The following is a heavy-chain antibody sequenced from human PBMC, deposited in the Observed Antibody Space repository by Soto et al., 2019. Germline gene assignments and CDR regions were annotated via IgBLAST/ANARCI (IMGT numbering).Heavy chain of an antibody. CDR1: GYSFSAYY. D-gene: IGHD3-3*01. CDR3: ARDPIGGVAPYYEDY. J-gene: IGHJ4*02. V-gene: IGHV1-2*02. CDR2: INTNSGGT. Sequence: ASVKVSCKASGYSFSAYYIRWLRQAPGQGPEWMGWINTNSGGTDYAQKFQGRVTMTRDMSINTAYMYLSGLRSDDTAVYYCARDPIGGVAPYYEDYWGQGTLVTVSS.